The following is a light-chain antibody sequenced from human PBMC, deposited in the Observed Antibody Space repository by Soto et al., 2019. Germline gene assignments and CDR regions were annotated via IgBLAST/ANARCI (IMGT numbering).Light chain of an antibody. CDR1: QGIRND. J-gene: IGKJ1*01. Sequence: IQMTQSPSSLSASVGDRVTITCRASQGIRNDLGWYQQKPGKAPTLLIYDASSLQSGVPSRFSGSGSGTEFTLTIASLQPDDFATYYCQQDYSYPQTFGQGTKLEI. V-gene: IGKV1-6*01. CDR2: DAS. CDR3: QQDYSYPQT.